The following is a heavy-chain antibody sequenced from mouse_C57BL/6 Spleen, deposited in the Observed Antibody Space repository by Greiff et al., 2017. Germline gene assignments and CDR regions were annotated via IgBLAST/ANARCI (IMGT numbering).Heavy chain of an antibody. J-gene: IGHJ4*01. CDR1: GYTFTSYW. CDR3: TRKDYDGDYYAMDD. Sequence: VQLQQSGTVLARPGASVKMSCKTSGYTFTSYWMHWVKQRPGEGLEWIGAINPGNSDTSYNQKFKGKAKLTAVTSASTTYMELSSLTNEDSAVNYCTRKDYDGDYYAMDDWGQGTSVTVSS. V-gene: IGHV1-5*01. CDR2: INPGNSDT. D-gene: IGHD2-4*01.